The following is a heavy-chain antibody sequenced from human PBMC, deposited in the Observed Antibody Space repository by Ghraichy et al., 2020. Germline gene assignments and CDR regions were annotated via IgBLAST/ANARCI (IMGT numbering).Heavy chain of an antibody. D-gene: IGHD6-13*01. CDR2: IAASRDTI. J-gene: IGHJ4*02. V-gene: IGHV3-48*03. CDR3: ARGTFDYSREDHGGAFDY. CDR1: GFTFSDNE. Sequence: GGSLRLSCAASGFTFSDNEMNWVRQAPGKGLEWVAYIAASRDTIYYADSVRGRFTISRAKSSVFLQMDSPRAEDTATYYCARGTFDYSREDHGGAFDYWGQGTQVTVSS.